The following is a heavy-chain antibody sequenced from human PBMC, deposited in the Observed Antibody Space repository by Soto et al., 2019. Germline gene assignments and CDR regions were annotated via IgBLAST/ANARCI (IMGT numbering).Heavy chain of an antibody. V-gene: IGHV3-33*01. J-gene: IGHJ4*02. CDR2: IWYDGSNK. CDR3: ARGFYGNSFDY. CDR1: GFTFSSYG. Sequence: GGSLRLSCAASGFTFSSYGIHWVRQAPGKGLEWVAVIWYDGSNKYYADSPKGRFTISRDNAKNSLYLQMNSLRAEDTAVYYCARGFYGNSFDYWGQGTLVTVSS. D-gene: IGHD3-10*01.